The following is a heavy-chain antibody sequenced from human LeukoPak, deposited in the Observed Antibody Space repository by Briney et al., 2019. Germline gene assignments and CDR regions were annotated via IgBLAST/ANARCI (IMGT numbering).Heavy chain of an antibody. Sequence: GGSLRLSRAVSGFTVRGSHMSWVRQAQGEGLEWVSVIYSGDTTYYVDAVKGRFTISRDYSQNTVYLQMTNLRVEDTAVYFCASGRGLGKFDYWGQGTLVTVSS. D-gene: IGHD7-27*01. CDR3: ASGRGLGKFDY. V-gene: IGHV3-53*01. CDR1: GFTVRGSH. CDR2: IYSGDTT. J-gene: IGHJ4*02.